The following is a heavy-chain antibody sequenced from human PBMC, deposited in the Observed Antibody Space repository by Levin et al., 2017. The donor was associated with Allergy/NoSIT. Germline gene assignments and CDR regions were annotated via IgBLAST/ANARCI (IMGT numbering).Heavy chain of an antibody. CDR2: IYSGGGT. CDR3: SSAPGFSDY. CDR1: GFTVGNNY. Sequence: RAGGSLRLSCAASGFTVGNNYVAWVRQAPGKGLDWISVIYSGGGTYYADSVKGRFTISRDKSKNTEYLQMNSLRVEDTAVYYCSSAPGFSDYWGQGTLVTVSS. J-gene: IGHJ4*02. V-gene: IGHV3-66*01.